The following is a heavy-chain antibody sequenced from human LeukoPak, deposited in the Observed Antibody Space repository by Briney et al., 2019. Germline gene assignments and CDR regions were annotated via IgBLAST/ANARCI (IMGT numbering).Heavy chain of an antibody. J-gene: IGHJ6*03. D-gene: IGHD3-22*01. CDR2: INHSGST. Sequence: PSETLSLTCAVYGGSFSGYYWSWIRQPPGKGLEWIGEINHSGSTNYNPSLKGRVTISVDTSKNQFSLKLSSVTAADTAVYYCARWPTYYYDSSGYLHYYYYMDVWGKGTTVTVSS. CDR1: GGSFSGYY. CDR3: ARWPTYYYDSSGYLHYYYYMDV. V-gene: IGHV4-34*01.